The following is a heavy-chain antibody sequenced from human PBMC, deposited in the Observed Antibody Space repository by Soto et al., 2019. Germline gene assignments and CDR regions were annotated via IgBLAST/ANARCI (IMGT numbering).Heavy chain of an antibody. CDR3: ASGDIVLRGSSVDG. D-gene: IGHD2-8*01. Sequence: ASVKVSCKASGYTFTGYYMHWVRQAPGQGLEWMGWINPNSGGTNYAQKFQGRVTMTRETSISTAYMELSRLRSDDTAVYYRASGDIVLRGSSVDGWGQGTTGTVAS. CDR1: GYTFTGYY. J-gene: IGHJ6*02. CDR2: INPNSGGT. V-gene: IGHV1-2*02.